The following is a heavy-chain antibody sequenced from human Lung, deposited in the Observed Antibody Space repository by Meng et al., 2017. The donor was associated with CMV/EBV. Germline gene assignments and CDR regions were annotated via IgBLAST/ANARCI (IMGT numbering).Heavy chain of an antibody. CDR3: ARDQPGAYCSGFCFYGVDV. CDR1: GININTYW. Sequence: GGSLRLSCAVSGININTYWMHWVRQDPGKGLVWLSRIYSDGISTRYADSVKGRFTISRDNTKNTLYLQMNGLRAEDTAVYYCARDQPGAYCSGFCFYGVDVWGPWXTVPVSS. CDR2: IYSDGIST. D-gene: IGHD2-15*01. J-gene: IGHJ6*02. V-gene: IGHV3-74*01.